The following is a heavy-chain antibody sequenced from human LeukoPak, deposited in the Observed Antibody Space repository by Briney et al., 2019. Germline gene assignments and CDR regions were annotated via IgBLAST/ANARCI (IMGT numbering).Heavy chain of an antibody. D-gene: IGHD3-3*01. CDR3: ARQRYYDFCSGYLDYYYGMDV. J-gene: IGHJ6*02. CDR2: IYPSDSGT. Sequence: HGESLKISWKGPGYSFTRYLIGWVRQMPGKGLEGMGIIYPSDSGTRYSPSFQGQVTISADKSISTAYLQWSSLKASDTAMYYCARQRYYDFCSGYLDYYYGMDVWGQGTTVTVSS. V-gene: IGHV5-51*01. CDR1: GYSFTRYL.